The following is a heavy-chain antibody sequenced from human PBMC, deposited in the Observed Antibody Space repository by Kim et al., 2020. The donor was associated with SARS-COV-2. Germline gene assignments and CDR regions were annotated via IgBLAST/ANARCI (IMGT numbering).Heavy chain of an antibody. J-gene: IGHJ6*02. Sequence: KVRFTISRDNAKNSLYLQMNSLRDEDTAVYYCARDLYGSGRSYYYYGMDVWGQGTTVTVSS. V-gene: IGHV3-48*02. CDR3: ARDLYGSGRSYYYYGMDV. D-gene: IGHD3-10*01.